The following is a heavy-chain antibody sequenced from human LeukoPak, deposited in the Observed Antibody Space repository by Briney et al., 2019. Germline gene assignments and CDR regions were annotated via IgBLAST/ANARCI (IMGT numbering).Heavy chain of an antibody. Sequence: ASVKVSCKASGYTFTSHGITWVRQAPGQGLEWMGWINTNTGNPTYAQGFTGRFVFSLDTSVSTAYLQISSLKAEDTAVYYCARPPVDTGYYYYYMDVWGKGTTVTVSS. J-gene: IGHJ6*03. V-gene: IGHV7-4-1*02. CDR1: GYTFTSHG. CDR2: INTNTGNP. D-gene: IGHD5-18*01. CDR3: ARPPVDTGYYYYYMDV.